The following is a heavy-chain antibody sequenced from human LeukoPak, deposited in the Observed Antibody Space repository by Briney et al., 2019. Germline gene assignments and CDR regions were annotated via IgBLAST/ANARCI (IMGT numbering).Heavy chain of an antibody. CDR3: ARALYSSSSGGGDYYYYYGMDV. CDR1: GFTFSSYG. V-gene: IGHV3-33*01. D-gene: IGHD6-6*01. J-gene: IGHJ6*02. Sequence: PGRSLRLSYAASGFTFSSYGMHWVRQAPGKGLEWVAVIWYDGSNKYYADSVKGRFTIARDNSKTTMYLQMNSLRAEDTAVYYCARALYSSSSGGGDYYYYYGMDVWGQGTTVTVSS. CDR2: IWYDGSNK.